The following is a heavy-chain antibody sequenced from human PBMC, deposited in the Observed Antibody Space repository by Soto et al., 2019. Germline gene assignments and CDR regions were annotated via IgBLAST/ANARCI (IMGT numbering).Heavy chain of an antibody. J-gene: IGHJ4*02. V-gene: IGHV3-33*01. CDR3: ARASKVVTVDY. CDR1: GFTFSSYG. Sequence: QVQLVESGGGVVQPGRSLRLSCAASGFTFSSYGMHWVRQAPGKGLEWVAVIWYDGSNKYYADSVKGRFTISRDKSKHTLDLQMNSLRAEDTAGYYCARASKVVTVDYWGQGTLVTVST. D-gene: IGHD2-15*01. CDR2: IWYDGSNK.